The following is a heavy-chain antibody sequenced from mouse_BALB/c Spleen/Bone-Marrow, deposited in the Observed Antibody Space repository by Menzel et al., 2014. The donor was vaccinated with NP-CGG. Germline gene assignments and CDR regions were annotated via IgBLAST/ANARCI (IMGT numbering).Heavy chain of an antibody. V-gene: IGHV1-7*01. Sequence: VQLQESGAELAKPGASVKMSCKASGYTFTSYWMYWIKQRPGQGLEWIGYINPSTGYTEYNQKFKDKATLTAGKSSNTAYMQLSSLTSEDSAVYYCARKGYGNYHYYAMYYWGQGTSVTVSS. CDR2: INPSTGYT. CDR3: ARKGYGNYHYYAMYY. CDR1: GYTFTSYW. J-gene: IGHJ4*01. D-gene: IGHD2-1*01.